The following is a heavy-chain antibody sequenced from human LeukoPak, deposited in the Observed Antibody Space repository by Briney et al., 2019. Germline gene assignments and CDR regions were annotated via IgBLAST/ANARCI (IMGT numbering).Heavy chain of an antibody. CDR2: IFPSGGEI. CDR3: ATYRQVLLPFES. J-gene: IGHJ4*02. V-gene: IGHV3-23*01. Sequence: GGSPRLSCAASGFTFSTFAMIWVRQPPGKGLEWVSSIFPSGGEIHYADSVRGRFTISRDNSKSTLSLQMNSLRAEDTAIYYCATYRQVLLPFESWGQGTLVTVSS. CDR1: GFTFSTFA. D-gene: IGHD2-8*02.